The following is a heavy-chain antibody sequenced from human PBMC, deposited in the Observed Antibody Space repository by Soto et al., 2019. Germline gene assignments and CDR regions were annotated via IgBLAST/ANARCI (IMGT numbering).Heavy chain of an antibody. Sequence: GGSLRLSCAAPGFTFTNARINWVRQAPGKGLEWVGRIKRKTDGGPTDYAATVKGRFAISRDDSKNMVYLQINSMKTEVTGIYSCTTESYSSIIVVRFDYWGSEAMVTV. D-gene: IGHD3-22*01. J-gene: IGHJ4*01. V-gene: IGHV3-15*07. CDR3: TTESYSSIIVVRFDY. CDR2: IKRKTDGGPT. CDR1: GFTFTNAR.